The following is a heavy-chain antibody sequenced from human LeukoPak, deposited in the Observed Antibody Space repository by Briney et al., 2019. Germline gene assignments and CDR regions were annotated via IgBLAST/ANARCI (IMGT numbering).Heavy chain of an antibody. CDR3: ARGFYYAYD. Sequence: GGSLRLSCAASGFTFSSYGMHWVRQAPGKGLEWVAVISYDGSNKYYADSVKGRFTISRDNSKNTLYLQMNSLRAEDTAVYYCARGFYYAYDWGQGTLVTVSS. D-gene: IGHD3-16*01. V-gene: IGHV3-30*03. CDR2: ISYDGSNK. CDR1: GFTFSSYG. J-gene: IGHJ4*02.